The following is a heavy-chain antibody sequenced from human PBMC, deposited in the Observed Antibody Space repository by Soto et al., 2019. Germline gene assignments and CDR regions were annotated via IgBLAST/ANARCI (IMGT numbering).Heavy chain of an antibody. V-gene: IGHV1-8*01. CDR3: TRGGGYSGYDPFDY. J-gene: IGHJ4*02. CDR2: MNPNSGNT. D-gene: IGHD5-12*01. CDR1: GYTFTTYE. Sequence: QVQLVQSGAEVKKPGASVKVSCKASGYTFTTYEINWVRQATGQGLEWMGWMNPNSGNTGYAQKFQGRVTMTRDTSISTAYLELSSLRSEDTAVYYCTRGGGYSGYDPFDYWGQGTLVTVSS.